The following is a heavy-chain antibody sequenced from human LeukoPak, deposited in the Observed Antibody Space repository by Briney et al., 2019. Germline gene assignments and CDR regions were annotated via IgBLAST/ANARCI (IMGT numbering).Heavy chain of an antibody. CDR1: GYTFTSYD. CDR2: MNPNSGNT. J-gene: IGHJ4*02. CDR3: ARGGLCSRGSCYHFDY. Sequence: ASAKVSCKASGYTFTSYDINWVRQATGQGLEWMGWMNPNSGNTGYAQKFQGRVTMTRNTSISTAYMELSSLRSEDTAVYYCARGGLCSRGSCYHFDYWGQGTLVTVSS. V-gene: IGHV1-8*01. D-gene: IGHD2-15*01.